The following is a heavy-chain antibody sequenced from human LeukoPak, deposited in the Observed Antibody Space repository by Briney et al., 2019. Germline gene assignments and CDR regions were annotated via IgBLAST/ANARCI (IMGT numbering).Heavy chain of an antibody. D-gene: IGHD4-17*01. Sequence: PSETLSLTCTVSGDSISSDNSYWGWIRQPAGKGLEWIGRIYTSGSTNYNPSLKSRVTMSVDTSKNQFSLKLSSVTAADTAVYYCARDYGDYVRSWFDPWGQGTLVTVSS. V-gene: IGHV4-61*02. CDR3: ARDYGDYVRSWFDP. J-gene: IGHJ5*02. CDR2: IYTSGST. CDR1: GDSISSDNSY.